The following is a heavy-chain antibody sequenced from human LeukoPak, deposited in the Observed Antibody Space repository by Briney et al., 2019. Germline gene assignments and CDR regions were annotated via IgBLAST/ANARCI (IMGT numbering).Heavy chain of an antibody. J-gene: IGHJ6*02. CDR2: ISTTSSFI. D-gene: IGHD1-26*01. CDR1: GFTFSNYS. Sequence: SGGSLRLSCAVSGFTFSNYSMKWVRQAPGKGLEWVSSISTTSSFIYYADSVKGRFTISRDNAKNSLYLQMNSLRAEDTAVYYCARTPIMYSGGYYYYYGMDVWGQGTTVTVSS. V-gene: IGHV3-21*01. CDR3: ARTPIMYSGGYYYYYGMDV.